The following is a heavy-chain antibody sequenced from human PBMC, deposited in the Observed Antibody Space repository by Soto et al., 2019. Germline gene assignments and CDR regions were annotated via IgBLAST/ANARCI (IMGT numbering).Heavy chain of an antibody. D-gene: IGHD6-13*01. J-gene: IGHJ4*02. CDR1: GGSIHNYY. Sequence: PSETLSLTCTVSGGSIHNYYWSWMRQTPGKGLVWIGHIYSIGSTKYNPSLQSRVSISSDTSKNQFFLNLTSVSAADTGVYFCARGSPRHSGNWYELFDYWGQGTRVTVSS. CDR2: IYSIGST. CDR3: ARGSPRHSGNWYELFDY. V-gene: IGHV4-59*01.